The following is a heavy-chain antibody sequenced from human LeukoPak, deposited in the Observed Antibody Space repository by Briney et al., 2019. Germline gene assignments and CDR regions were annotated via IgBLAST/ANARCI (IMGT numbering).Heavy chain of an antibody. Sequence: GASVKVSCKASGYTLTSYYMHWVRQAPGQGLERMGWINPNTGDTSFAQKFQGRVTLTRDTSISTAYMELSRLKSDDTAVYYCARLFNYYDNSGYYQYYFDYWGQGTLVTVSS. V-gene: IGHV1-2*02. J-gene: IGHJ4*02. CDR2: INPNTGDT. D-gene: IGHD3-22*01. CDR3: ARLFNYYDNSGYYQYYFDY. CDR1: GYTLTSYY.